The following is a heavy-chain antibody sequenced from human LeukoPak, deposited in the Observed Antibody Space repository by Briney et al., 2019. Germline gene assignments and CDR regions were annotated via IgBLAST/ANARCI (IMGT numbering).Heavy chain of an antibody. CDR1: GGSISSSSYY. J-gene: IGHJ4*02. CDR3: ARDKVPGDY. V-gene: IGHV4-39*07. D-gene: IGHD2-2*01. Sequence: SETLSLTCTVSGGSISSSSYYWGWIRQPPGKGLEWIGSIYYSGSTYYNPSLKSRVTISVDTSKNQFSLKLSSVTAADTAVYYCARDKVPGDYWGQGTLVTVFS. CDR2: IYYSGST.